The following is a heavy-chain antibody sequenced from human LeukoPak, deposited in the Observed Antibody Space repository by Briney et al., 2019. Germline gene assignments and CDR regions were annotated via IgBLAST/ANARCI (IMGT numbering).Heavy chain of an antibody. CDR2: ISYDGSNK. Sequence: PGGSLRLSCAASEFTFSTYWMTWVRQAPGKGLEWVAVISYDGSNKYYADSVKGRLTISRDNSKNTLYLQMNSLRGEDTAVYYCARVPPIAAAGTPTEYFQHWGQGTLVTVSS. CDR3: ARVPPIAAAGTPTEYFQH. CDR1: EFTFSTYW. V-gene: IGHV3-30*03. D-gene: IGHD6-13*01. J-gene: IGHJ1*01.